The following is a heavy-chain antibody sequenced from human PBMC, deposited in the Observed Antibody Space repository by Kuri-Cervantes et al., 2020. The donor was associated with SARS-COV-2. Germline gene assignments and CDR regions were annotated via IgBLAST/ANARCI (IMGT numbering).Heavy chain of an antibody. CDR1: GFTFSDYY. J-gene: IGHJ6*03. Sequence: GGSLRLSCAASGFTFSDYYMNWVRQVPGKGLEWVSSISSSSTIYYADSVKGRFTISRDNAKNSLYLQMNSLRAEDTAVYYCALVNDYYYYMDVWGKGTTVTVSS. CDR2: ISSSSTI. CDR3: ALVNDYYYYMDV. V-gene: IGHV3-69-1*02. D-gene: IGHD4-23*01.